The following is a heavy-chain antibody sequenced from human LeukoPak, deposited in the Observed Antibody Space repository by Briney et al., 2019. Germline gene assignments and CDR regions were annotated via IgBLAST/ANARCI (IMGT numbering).Heavy chain of an antibody. D-gene: IGHD3-3*01. J-gene: IGHJ6*03. CDR2: IYYSGST. CDR3: ARASNYDFWSGYSSYNYYYYMDV. V-gene: IGHV4-59*01. CDR1: GGSISSYY. Sequence: PSETLSLTCTVSGGSISSYYWSWLRQPPGKGLEWIGYIYYSGSTIYNPSLKSRVTISVDTSKNQFSLKLSSVTAADTAVYYCARASNYDFWSGYSSYNYYYYMDVWGKGTTVTVSS.